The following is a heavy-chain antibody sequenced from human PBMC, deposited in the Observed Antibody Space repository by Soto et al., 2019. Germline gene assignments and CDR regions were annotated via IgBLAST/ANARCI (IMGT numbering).Heavy chain of an antibody. Sequence: PGGSLRLSCAASGFTFSSYAMSWVRQAPGKGLEWVSAISGSGGSTYYADSVKGRFTISRDNSKNTLYLQMNSLRAEDTAVYYFAKFWGFAPQRAHYDYWGQGTLVTVSS. CDR1: GFTFSSYA. CDR3: AKFWGFAPQRAHYDY. CDR2: ISGSGGST. V-gene: IGHV3-23*01. J-gene: IGHJ4*02. D-gene: IGHD3-16*01.